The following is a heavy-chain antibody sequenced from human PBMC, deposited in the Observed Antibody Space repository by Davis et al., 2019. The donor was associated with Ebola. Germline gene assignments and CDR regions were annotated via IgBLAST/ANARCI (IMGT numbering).Heavy chain of an antibody. CDR2: ISAYNGNT. V-gene: IGHV1-18*04. D-gene: IGHD2-15*01. CDR1: GYTFTSYG. CDR3: ARAGQGGYCSGGSCYTPFLD. J-gene: IGHJ4*02. Sequence: ASVKVSCKASGYTFTSYGISWVRQAPGQGLEWMGWISAYNGNTNYAQKLQGRVTMTTDTSTSTAYMELRSLRSDDTAVYYCARAGQGGYCSGGSCYTPFLDWGQGTLVTVSS.